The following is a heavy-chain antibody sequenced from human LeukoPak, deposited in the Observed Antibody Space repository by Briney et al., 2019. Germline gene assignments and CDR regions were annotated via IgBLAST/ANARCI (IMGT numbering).Heavy chain of an antibody. V-gene: IGHV1-18*01. J-gene: IGHJ4*02. Sequence: ASVKVSCKASGYTFTNYGFSWVRQAPGQGLEWMGWINAYNGDTSYARNLRGRVTMTTDTSTSTAYMELRSLTSDDTAVHYCARDLMGTGDVGYFDHWGQGTLVTVSS. CDR1: GYTFTNYG. CDR2: INAYNGDT. D-gene: IGHD7-27*01. CDR3: ARDLMGTGDVGYFDH.